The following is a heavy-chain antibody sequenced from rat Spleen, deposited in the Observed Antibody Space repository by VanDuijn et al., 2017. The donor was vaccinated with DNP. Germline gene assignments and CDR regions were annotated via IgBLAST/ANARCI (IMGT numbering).Heavy chain of an antibody. CDR1: GFTFSDYY. CDR3: ARPMDYYSGGLAY. J-gene: IGHJ3*01. V-gene: IGHV5-22*01. CDR2: ITYDGGST. D-gene: IGHD1-1*01. Sequence: EVQLVESGGGLVQPGRSLKLSCAASGFTFSDYYTAWVRQAPTKGLEWVAYITYDGGSTYYRDSVKGRFTISRDNAKSTLYLQMNSLRSEDMATYYCARPMDYYSGGLAYWGQGTLVTVSS.